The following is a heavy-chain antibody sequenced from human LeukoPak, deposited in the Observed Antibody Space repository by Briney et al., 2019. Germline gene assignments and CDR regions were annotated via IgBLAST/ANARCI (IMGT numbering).Heavy chain of an antibody. Sequence: PSETLSLTCTVSGGSISSYDWSWIRQPPGKGLEWIGYIYYSGSTNYNPSLKSRVTISVDTSKNQFSLKLSSVTAADTAVYYCARVATYYDILTGYYKGAFDIWGQGTMVTVSS. D-gene: IGHD3-9*01. J-gene: IGHJ3*02. CDR3: ARVATYYDILTGYYKGAFDI. CDR1: GGSISSYD. CDR2: IYYSGST. V-gene: IGHV4-59*01.